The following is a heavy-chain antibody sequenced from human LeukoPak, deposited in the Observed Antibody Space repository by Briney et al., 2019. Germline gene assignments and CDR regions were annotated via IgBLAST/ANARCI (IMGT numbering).Heavy chain of an antibody. Sequence: GGSLRLSCAASGFTFSSYSMNWVRQAPGKGLEWVSSISSSSSYIYYADSVKGRFTISRDNAKNSLYLQMNSLRAEDTAVYYCARDIVNCSGGSCYFIPVDYWGQGTLVTVSS. D-gene: IGHD2-15*01. CDR1: GFTFSSYS. V-gene: IGHV3-21*01. CDR2: ISSSSSYI. J-gene: IGHJ4*02. CDR3: ARDIVNCSGGSCYFIPVDY.